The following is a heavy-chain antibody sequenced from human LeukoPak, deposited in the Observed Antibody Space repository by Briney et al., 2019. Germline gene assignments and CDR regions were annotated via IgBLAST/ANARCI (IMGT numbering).Heavy chain of an antibody. CDR1: GYTFTGYY. CDR3: ATLAATSDY. D-gene: IGHD2-15*01. Sequence: ASVTVSCKASGYTFTGYYMHWVRQAPGQGLEWMGWINPNSGGTNYAQKFQGRVTMTRDTSTSTVYMELSSLRSEDTAVYYCATLAATSDYWGQGTLVTVSS. J-gene: IGHJ4*02. CDR2: INPNSGGT. V-gene: IGHV1-2*02.